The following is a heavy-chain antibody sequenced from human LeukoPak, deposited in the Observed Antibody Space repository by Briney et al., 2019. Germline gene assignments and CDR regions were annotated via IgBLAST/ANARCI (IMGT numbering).Heavy chain of an antibody. CDR3: ARNVTAGFFDY. CDR1: CSSISSDYF. D-gene: IGHD1-1*01. Sequence: SETLSLTCGVSCSSISSDYFWGWIRQSPGKGLEWIATIYHSWGTYFNPSLKSRVTISLDASKNQFSLKLTSLTAADTVIYYCARNVTAGFFDYWGQGILVTVSS. J-gene: IGHJ4*02. V-gene: IGHV4-38-2*01. CDR2: IYHSWGT.